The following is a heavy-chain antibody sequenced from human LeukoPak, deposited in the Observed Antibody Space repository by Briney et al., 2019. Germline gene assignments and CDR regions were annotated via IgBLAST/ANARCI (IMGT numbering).Heavy chain of an antibody. V-gene: IGHV4-34*01. CDR2: INHSGST. Sequence: SETLSLTCAVYGGSFSGYYWSWIRQPPGKGLEWIGEINHSGSTNYNPSLKSRVTISVDTSKNQFSLKLSSVTAADTAVYYCARGLRQQWQVSWGQGTLVTVSS. CDR3: ARGLRQQWQVS. J-gene: IGHJ5*02. CDR1: GGSFSGYY. D-gene: IGHD6-19*01.